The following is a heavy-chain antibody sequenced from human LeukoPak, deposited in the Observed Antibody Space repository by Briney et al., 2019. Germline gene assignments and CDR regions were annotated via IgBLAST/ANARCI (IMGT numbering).Heavy chain of an antibody. J-gene: IGHJ6*03. CDR2: IIPIFGTA. V-gene: IGHV1-69*13. Sequence: SVKVSCKASGGTFSSYAISWVRQAPGQGLEWMGGIIPIFGTANYAQKFQGRVTITADESTSTAYMELSSLRSEDTAVYYCARVASYYDSSGFMHYYYYYMDVWGKGTTVTVSS. CDR3: ARVASYYDSSGFMHYYYYYMDV. CDR1: GGTFSSYA. D-gene: IGHD3-22*01.